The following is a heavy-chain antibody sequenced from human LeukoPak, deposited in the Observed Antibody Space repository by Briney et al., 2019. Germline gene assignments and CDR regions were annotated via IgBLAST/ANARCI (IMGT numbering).Heavy chain of an antibody. CDR1: GFTFDDYG. J-gene: IGHJ4*02. CDR2: INWNGGST. Sequence: RPGGSLRLSCAASGFTFDDYGMSWVRQAPGKGLEWVSGINWNGGSTGYADSVKGRFTISRDNAKNSLYLQMNCLRAEDTALYYCARGTFRDSSSWYEGWYFDYWGQGTLVTVSS. D-gene: IGHD6-13*01. CDR3: ARGTFRDSSSWYEGWYFDY. V-gene: IGHV3-20*04.